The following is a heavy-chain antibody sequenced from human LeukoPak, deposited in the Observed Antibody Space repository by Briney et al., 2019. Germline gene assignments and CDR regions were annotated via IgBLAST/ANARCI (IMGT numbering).Heavy chain of an antibody. Sequence: SETLSLTCTVSGGSISSGDYYWSYIRQPPGKGLEWIGYIYYSGSTSYNPSLKSRVTISVDTSKNQFSLKLSSVTAADTAVYYCARVMGLRGPFDYWGQGTLVTVSS. CDR2: IYYSGST. V-gene: IGHV4-30-4*08. CDR1: GGSISSGDYY. J-gene: IGHJ4*02. CDR3: ARVMGLRGPFDY. D-gene: IGHD4-17*01.